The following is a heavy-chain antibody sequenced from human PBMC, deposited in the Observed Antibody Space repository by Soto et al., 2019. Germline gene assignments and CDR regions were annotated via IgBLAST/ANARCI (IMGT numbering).Heavy chain of an antibody. CDR1: GFTFSNAW. CDR2: IKSKTDGGTT. V-gene: IGHV3-15*01. D-gene: IGHD3-16*01. J-gene: IGHJ4*02. Sequence: GGSLRLSCAASGFTFSNAWMSWVRQAPGKGLEWVGRIKSKTDGGTTEYAAPVKGRFTISRDDSKNTLYLQMNSLKTEDTAVYYCTTDHTGGPSDYWGQGTLVTVSS. CDR3: TTDHTGGPSDY.